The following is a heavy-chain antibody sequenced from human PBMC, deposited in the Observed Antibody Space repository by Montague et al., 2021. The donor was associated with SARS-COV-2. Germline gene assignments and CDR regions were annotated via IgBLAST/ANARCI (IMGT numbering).Heavy chain of an antibody. CDR3: AKAHYYDSSGYDS. Sequence: SLILSCAASGFTFDDSAMHLFRQAPGKGLEWVSGISWNSGSIGYADSVKGRFTISRDNAKNSLYLQMNSLRAEDTALHYCAKAHYYDSSGYDSWGQGTLVTVSS. CDR1: GFTFDDSA. J-gene: IGHJ4*02. D-gene: IGHD3-22*01. CDR2: ISWNSGSI. V-gene: IGHV3-9*01.